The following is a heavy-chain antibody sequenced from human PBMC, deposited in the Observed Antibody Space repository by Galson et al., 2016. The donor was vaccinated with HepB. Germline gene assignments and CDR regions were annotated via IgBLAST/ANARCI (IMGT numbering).Heavy chain of an antibody. Sequence: SLRLSCAASGFSLSSYWMSWVRQAPGKGLEWVASIDQSERERDYVDSVKGRLTISRDNAKNALYLQMNSLRVEDTAVYHCVRKRYYYENKKGWFDLWGQGALATVSS. CDR3: VRKRYYYENKKGWFDL. CDR1: GFSLSSYW. D-gene: IGHD3-22*01. V-gene: IGHV3-7*03. J-gene: IGHJ5*02. CDR2: IDQSERER.